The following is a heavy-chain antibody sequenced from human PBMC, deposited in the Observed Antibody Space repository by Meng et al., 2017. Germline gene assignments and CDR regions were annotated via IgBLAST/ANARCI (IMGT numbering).Heavy chain of an antibody. Sequence: GGSLRLSCAASGFTFSDYYMSWIRQAPGKGLEWVSYISSSGSTIYYADSVKDRFTISRDNAKNSLYLQMNSLRAEDTAVYYCARDRIAAAGALDYWGQGTLVTVSS. CDR2: ISSSGSTI. J-gene: IGHJ4*02. CDR1: GFTFSDYY. CDR3: ARDRIAAAGALDY. V-gene: IGHV3-11*04. D-gene: IGHD6-13*01.